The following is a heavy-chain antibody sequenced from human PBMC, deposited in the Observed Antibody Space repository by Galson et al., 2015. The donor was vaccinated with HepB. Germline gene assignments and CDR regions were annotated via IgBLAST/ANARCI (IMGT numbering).Heavy chain of an antibody. V-gene: IGHV3-48*02. Sequence: SLRLSCAASGFTFSSYSMNWVRQAPGKGLEWVSYISSSSSTIYYADSVKGRFTISRDNAKNSLYLQMNSLRDEDTAVYYCASYDILTGEYFDYWGQGTLVTVSS. CDR3: ASYDILTGEYFDY. CDR2: ISSSSSTI. CDR1: GFTFSSYS. D-gene: IGHD3-9*01. J-gene: IGHJ4*02.